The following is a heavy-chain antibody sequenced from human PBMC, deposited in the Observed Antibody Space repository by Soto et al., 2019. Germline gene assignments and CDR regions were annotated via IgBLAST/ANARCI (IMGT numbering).Heavy chain of an antibody. CDR1: GGSFSGYY. V-gene: IGHV4-34*01. CDR2: INHSGST. CDR3: ARVTSSGATRYGMDV. J-gene: IGHJ6*02. D-gene: IGHD6-19*01. Sequence: PSETLSLTCAVYGGSFSGYYWSWIRQPPGKGLEWIGEINHSGSTNYNPSLKSRVTISVDTSKNQFSLKLSSVTAADTAVYYCARVTSSGATRYGMDVWGQGTTVTVSS.